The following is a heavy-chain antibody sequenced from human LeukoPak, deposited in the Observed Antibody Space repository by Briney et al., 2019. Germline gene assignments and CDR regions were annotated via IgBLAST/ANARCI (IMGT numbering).Heavy chain of an antibody. D-gene: IGHD1-26*01. CDR3: VRHRVGAPSGFDP. V-gene: IGHV3-11*01. CDR2: ISRGGTPI. CDR1: GFTFSDYY. Sequence: GGSLRLSCAASGFTFSDYYMSWIRQAPGKGLEWISYISRGGTPIYNADSVKGRSTISRDNAKNSLYLQMNSLRAEDTAVYYCVRHRVGAPSGFDPWGQGTLVTVSS. J-gene: IGHJ5*02.